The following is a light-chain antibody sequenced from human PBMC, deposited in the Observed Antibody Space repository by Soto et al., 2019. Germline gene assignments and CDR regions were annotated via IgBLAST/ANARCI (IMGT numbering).Light chain of an antibody. CDR3: CSYAGSYTYV. CDR2: DVS. J-gene: IGLJ1*01. V-gene: IGLV2-11*01. Sequence: ALTQPRSVSGSPGQSVTISCTGTSSDVGGYNYVSWCQQHPGKAPKLMIYDVSKRPSGVPDRFSGSKSGNTASLTISGLQAEDEADYYCCSYAGSYTYVFGTGTKVTVL. CDR1: SSDVGGYNY.